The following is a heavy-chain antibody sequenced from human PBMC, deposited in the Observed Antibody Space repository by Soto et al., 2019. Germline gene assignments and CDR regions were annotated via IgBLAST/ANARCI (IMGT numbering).Heavy chain of an antibody. Sequence: GGSLRLSCAVSGFTFNSYAMSWFRQAPGKGLEWVSAISGSGGSTYYADSVKGRFTISRDNSKNTLYLQMNSLRAEDTAVYYCSNLDGWGYLDYRAQGTLVTVSS. D-gene: IGHD6-19*01. J-gene: IGHJ4*01. CDR2: ISGSGGST. CDR3: SNLDGWGYLDY. CDR1: GFTFNSYA. V-gene: IGHV3-23*01.